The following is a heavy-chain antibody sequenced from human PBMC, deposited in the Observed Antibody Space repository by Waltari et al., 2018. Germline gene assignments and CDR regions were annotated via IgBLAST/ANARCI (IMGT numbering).Heavy chain of an antibody. CDR1: GGSISGYS. D-gene: IGHD3-16*02. CDR3: ARGGYRPFDY. CDR2: IYYSGST. Sequence: QVQVQESGPGLVKPSETLSLTCTVSGGSISGYSWSWSRQPPGKGLEWIGYIYYSGSTNYNPSLKSRVTISVDTSKNQFSLKLSSVTAADTAVYYCARGGYRPFDYWGQGTLVTVSS. J-gene: IGHJ4*02. V-gene: IGHV4-59*01.